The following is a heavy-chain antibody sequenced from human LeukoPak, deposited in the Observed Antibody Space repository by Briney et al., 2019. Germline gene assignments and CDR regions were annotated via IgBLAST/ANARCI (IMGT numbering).Heavy chain of an antibody. CDR2: INPNSGGT. V-gene: IGHV1-2*02. D-gene: IGHD3-9*01. J-gene: IGHJ5*02. CDR3: ARVKDILTAGWFDP. Sequence: ASVKVSCKASGYTFTGNYMHWVRQAPGQGLEWMGWINPNSGGTNYQDRVTVTRDMSISTAYMELSRLRSDDTAVYYCARVKDILTAGWFDPWGQGTLVTVSS. CDR1: GYTFTGNY.